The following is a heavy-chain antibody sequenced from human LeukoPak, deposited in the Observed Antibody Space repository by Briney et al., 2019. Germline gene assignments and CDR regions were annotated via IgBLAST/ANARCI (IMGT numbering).Heavy chain of an antibody. CDR2: IYPGDSDT. D-gene: IGHD3-10*01. CDR1: GYSFTSYW. V-gene: IGHV5-51*01. J-gene: IGHJ3*02. CDR3: AKTLPQYYYGSGSYDAFDI. Sequence: GESLKISCKGSGYSFTSYWIGWVRQMPGKGLEWMGIIYPGDSDTRYSPSFQGQVTISAEKSISTAYLQWSSLKASDTAMYYCAKTLPQYYYGSGSYDAFDIWGQGTMVTVSS.